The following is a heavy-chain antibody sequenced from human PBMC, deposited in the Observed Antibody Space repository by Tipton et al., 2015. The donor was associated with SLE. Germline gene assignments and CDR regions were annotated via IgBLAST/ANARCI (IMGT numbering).Heavy chain of an antibody. V-gene: IGHV4-39*07. CDR2: IYYTGSY. D-gene: IGHD6-19*01. CDR1: GGSISGSGHY. J-gene: IGHJ4*02. CDR3: ARGIAVAKPGY. Sequence: TLSLTCTVSGGSISGSGHYWAWIRQPPGKGLEWIGSIYYTGSYYFNPSLKNRVTVSVDTSKNQFSLKLSSVTAADTAVYYCARGIAVAKPGYWGQGTLVTVSS.